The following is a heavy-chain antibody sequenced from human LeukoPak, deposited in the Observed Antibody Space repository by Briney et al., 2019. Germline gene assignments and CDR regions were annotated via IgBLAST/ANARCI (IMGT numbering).Heavy chain of an antibody. CDR2: ISAYNGNT. CDR3: ARETAYYDSSGIFDY. D-gene: IGHD3-22*01. V-gene: IGHV1-18*01. Sequence: ASVRVSCKASGDTFTSYGISWVRQAPGQGLEWMGWISAYNGNTNYAQKLQGRVTMTTDTSTSTAYMELRSLRSDDTAVYYCARETAYYDSSGIFDYWGQGTLVTVSS. CDR1: GDTFTSYG. J-gene: IGHJ4*02.